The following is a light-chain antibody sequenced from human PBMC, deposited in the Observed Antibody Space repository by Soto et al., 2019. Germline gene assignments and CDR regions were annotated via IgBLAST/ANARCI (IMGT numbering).Light chain of an antibody. V-gene: IGLV2-11*01. CDR2: DVN. CDR1: SCDVGGYNY. Sequence: QSALTQPRSVSGSPGQSVTISCTGTSCDVGGYNYVSWYQQHPGKAPKLMIYDVNERPSGVPDRFSGSKSGNTASLTISGLEDEDEADYCHCSDGSNYNYVFGTGTKITVL. CDR3: CSDGSNYNYV. J-gene: IGLJ1*01.